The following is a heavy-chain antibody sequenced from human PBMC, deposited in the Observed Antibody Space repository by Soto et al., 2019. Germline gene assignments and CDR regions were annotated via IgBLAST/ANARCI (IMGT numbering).Heavy chain of an antibody. D-gene: IGHD3-9*01. Sequence: ASVKVSCKASGYTFTSYGISWVRQAPGQGLEWMGWISAYNGNTNYAQKLQGGVTMTTDTSTSTAYMELRSLRSDDTAVYYCARTAGELRYFDWLLNGYYLDYWGQGTLVTVSS. CDR1: GYTFTSYG. CDR2: ISAYNGNT. J-gene: IGHJ4*02. V-gene: IGHV1-18*01. CDR3: ARTAGELRYFDWLLNGYYLDY.